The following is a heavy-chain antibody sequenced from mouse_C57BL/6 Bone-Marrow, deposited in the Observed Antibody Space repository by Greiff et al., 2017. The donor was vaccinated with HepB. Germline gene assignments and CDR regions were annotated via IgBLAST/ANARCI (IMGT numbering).Heavy chain of an antibody. D-gene: IGHD1-1*01. J-gene: IGHJ4*01. CDR2: IDPENGDT. Sequence: VQLKQSGAELVRPGASVKLSCTASGFNIKDDYMHWVKQRPEQGLEWIGWIDPENGDTEYASKFQGKATITADTSSNTAYLQLSSLTSEDTAVYYCTTDGSSYAMDYWGQGTSVTVSS. CDR1: GFNIKDDY. V-gene: IGHV14-4*01. CDR3: TTDGSSYAMDY.